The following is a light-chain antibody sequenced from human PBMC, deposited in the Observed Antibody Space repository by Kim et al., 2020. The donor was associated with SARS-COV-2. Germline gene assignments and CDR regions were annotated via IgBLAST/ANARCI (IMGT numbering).Light chain of an antibody. CDR2: KAS. CDR1: QSISSW. CDR3: QQYNRYLFT. V-gene: IGKV1-5*03. J-gene: IGKJ3*01. Sequence: DIQMTQSPSTLSASVGDRVTITCRASQSISSWLAWYQQKPGKAPKLLIYKASSLESGVPSRFSGSGSGTEFTLTISSLQPDDFATYYCQQYNRYLFTCGPGTKVDIK.